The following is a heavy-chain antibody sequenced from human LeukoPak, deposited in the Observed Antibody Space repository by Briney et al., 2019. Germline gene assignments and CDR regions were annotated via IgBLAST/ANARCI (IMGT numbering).Heavy chain of an antibody. Sequence: LSETLSLTCTVSGGSISSGNYYWTWIRQPAGGGLVWIGRIYTRGSTYYNSSLKSRVTISLDTSKNQFSLQLSSVTAADTAVYYCARGPPDGSGSFYTWFDPWGPGTLVTVSS. J-gene: IGHJ5*02. CDR3: ARGPPDGSGSFYTWFDP. V-gene: IGHV4-61*02. CDR1: GGSISSGNYY. CDR2: IYTRGST. D-gene: IGHD3-10*01.